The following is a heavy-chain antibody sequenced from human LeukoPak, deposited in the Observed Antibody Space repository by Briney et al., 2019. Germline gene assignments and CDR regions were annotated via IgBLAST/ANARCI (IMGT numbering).Heavy chain of an antibody. D-gene: IGHD2-2*01. V-gene: IGHV3-30-3*01. Sequence: GGSLRLSCAASGFTFSSYAMHWVRQAPGKGLEWVAVISYDGSNKYYADSVKGRFTISRDNSKNTLYLQMNSLRAEDTAVYYCTRGLAPAAIYYFDYWGQGTLVTVSS. CDR2: ISYDGSNK. CDR3: TRGLAPAAIYYFDY. J-gene: IGHJ4*02. CDR1: GFTFSSYA.